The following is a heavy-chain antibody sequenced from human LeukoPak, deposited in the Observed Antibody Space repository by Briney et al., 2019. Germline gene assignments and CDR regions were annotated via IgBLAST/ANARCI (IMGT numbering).Heavy chain of an antibody. CDR2: IYSGGST. Sequence: PGGSLRLSCAASGFTVSSNYMSWVRQAPGKGLEWVSVIYSGGSTYYADSVKGRFTISRDNSKNTLYLQMNSLRAEDTAVYYCARGYYYGSGSYYSWSPNWFDPWGQGTLVTVSS. V-gene: IGHV3-66*01. D-gene: IGHD3-10*01. CDR1: GFTVSSNY. J-gene: IGHJ5*02. CDR3: ARGYYYGSGSYYSWSPNWFDP.